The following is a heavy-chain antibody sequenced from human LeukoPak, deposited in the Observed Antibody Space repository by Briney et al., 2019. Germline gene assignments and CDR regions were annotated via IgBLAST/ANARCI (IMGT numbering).Heavy chain of an antibody. CDR1: GGSISSSSYY. CDR3: ARLPYDYVWGSYLDYFDY. J-gene: IGHJ4*02. Sequence: KASETLSLTCTVSGGSISSSSYYWGWIRQPPGKGLEWIGSIYCSGSTYYNPSLKSRVTISVDTSKNQFSLKLSSVTAADTAVYYCARLPYDYVWGSYLDYFDYWGQGTLVTVSS. V-gene: IGHV4-39*01. CDR2: IYCSGST. D-gene: IGHD3-16*01.